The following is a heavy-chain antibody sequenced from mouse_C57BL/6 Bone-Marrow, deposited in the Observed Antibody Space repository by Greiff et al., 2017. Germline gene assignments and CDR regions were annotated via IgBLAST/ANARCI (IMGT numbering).Heavy chain of an antibody. V-gene: IGHV1-54*01. CDR2: INPGSGGT. D-gene: IGHD1-1*01. Sequence: VQLQQSGAELVRPGTSVKVSCKASGYAFTNYLIEWVKQRPGQGLEWIGVINPGSGGTNYNEKFKGKATLTADKSSSTAYMQLSSLTSEDSAVYFCAREGADYYGSSSWYFDVWGTGTTVTVSS. CDR3: AREGADYYGSSSWYFDV. CDR1: GYAFTNYL. J-gene: IGHJ1*03.